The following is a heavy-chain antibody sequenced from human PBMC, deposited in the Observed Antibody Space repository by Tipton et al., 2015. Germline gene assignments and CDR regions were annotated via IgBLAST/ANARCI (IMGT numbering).Heavy chain of an antibody. CDR2: TYYRSKWYY. CDR1: GDSVSSNSAA. J-gene: IGHJ6*02. D-gene: IGHD6-25*01. Sequence: GLVKPSQTLSLTYAISGDSVSSNSAAWNWIRQSPSRGLEWLGRTYYRSKWYYEYSISVKSRVTVTPDTSKNQFSLHLNSVTPEDTAVYYCTRDPAYYYGMDVWGQGTTVTVSS. CDR3: TRDPAYYYGMDV. V-gene: IGHV6-1*01.